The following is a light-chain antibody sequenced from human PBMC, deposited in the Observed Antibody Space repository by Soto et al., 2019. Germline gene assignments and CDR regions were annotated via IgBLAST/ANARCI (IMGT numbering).Light chain of an antibody. J-gene: IGLJ2*01. CDR1: SSDVGAYNC. CDR3: CSYVGSYSVI. V-gene: IGLV2-11*01. CDR2: DVN. Sequence: QSALTQPRSVSGSPGQSVTISCTGTSSDVGAYNCVSWYQQHPGKAPKLMIYDVNNRPSGVPDRFSGSKSANTASLTISGLQAEDEADYYCCSYVGSYSVIFGGGTKVTVL.